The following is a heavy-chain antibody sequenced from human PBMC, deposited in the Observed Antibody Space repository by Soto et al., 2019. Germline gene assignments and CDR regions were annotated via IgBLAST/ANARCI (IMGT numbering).Heavy chain of an antibody. D-gene: IGHD2-21*01. J-gene: IGHJ5*02. CDR3: AREERKGIISWFDP. V-gene: IGHV4-30-4*01. CDR1: GGSVSGVDYF. CDR2: IYYTGIT. Sequence: PLETLSLTCTVSGGSVSGVDYFWSWIRQSPGKGLEWIGYIYYTGITHLNPSLKSRLTMAVDTSKNEFSLKLTSVSAADTAVYFCAREERKGIISWFDPWGQGTPVTVSS.